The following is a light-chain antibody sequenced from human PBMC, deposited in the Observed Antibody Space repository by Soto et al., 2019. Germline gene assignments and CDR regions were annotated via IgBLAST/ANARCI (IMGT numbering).Light chain of an antibody. CDR1: QSVSSNY. Sequence: EIVLTQSPGTLSLSPGERVTLSCRASQSVSSNYVAWYQHKPGQAPRLLIYDASSRATGIPDRISGSVSGTDFTLTISSLEPGDFAVYYCQQYGSAPTTFGQGTRLEIK. V-gene: IGKV3-20*01. J-gene: IGKJ5*01. CDR2: DAS. CDR3: QQYGSAPTT.